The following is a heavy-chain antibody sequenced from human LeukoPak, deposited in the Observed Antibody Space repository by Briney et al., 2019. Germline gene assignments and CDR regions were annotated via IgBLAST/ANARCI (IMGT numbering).Heavy chain of an antibody. D-gene: IGHD3-3*01. CDR2: INHSGST. V-gene: IGHV4-34*01. CDR1: GGSFSGYY. Sequence: PSETLSLTCAVYGGSFSGYYWSWIRQPPGKGLEWIGEINHSGSTNYNPSLKSRVTISVDTSKNQFSLKLSSVTAADTAVYYCATDFWSGYYNPKYYYYYGMDVWGQGTTVTVSS. J-gene: IGHJ6*02. CDR3: ATDFWSGYYNPKYYYYYGMDV.